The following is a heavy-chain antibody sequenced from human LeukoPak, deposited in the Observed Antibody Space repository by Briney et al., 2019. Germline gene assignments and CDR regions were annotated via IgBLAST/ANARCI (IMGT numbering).Heavy chain of an antibody. CDR2: ISWNSGSI. D-gene: IGHD6-19*01. CDR3: AKGRGIAVSSNFDY. V-gene: IGHV3-9*03. Sequence: GGSLRLSCAASGFTFDDYAMHWVRQAPGKGLEWVSGISWNSGSIGYADSVKGRFTISRDNAKNSLYLQMNSLRAEDMALYYCAKGRGIAVSSNFDYWGQGTLVTVSS. J-gene: IGHJ4*02. CDR1: GFTFDDYA.